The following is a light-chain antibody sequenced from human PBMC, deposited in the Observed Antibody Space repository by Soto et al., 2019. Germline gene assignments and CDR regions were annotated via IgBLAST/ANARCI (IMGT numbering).Light chain of an antibody. J-gene: IGKJ1*01. Sequence: DIHMTQSPSTLSGSVGDRVTITCLASQTISSWLAWYQQKPGKAPNLLIYEASTLQSGVPSRFSGSASGTEFTLTISSLQPDDFATDYCQQYKSYPWTLGQGTKVHIK. CDR3: QQYKSYPWT. CDR2: EAS. V-gene: IGKV1-5*01. CDR1: QTISSW.